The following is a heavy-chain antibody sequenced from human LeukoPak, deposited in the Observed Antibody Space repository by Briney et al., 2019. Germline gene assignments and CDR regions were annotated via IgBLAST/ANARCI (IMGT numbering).Heavy chain of an antibody. V-gene: IGHV3-66*01. CDR3: ARDRGGSRSDC. CDR1: GFTFSTNY. J-gene: IGHJ4*02. CDR2: IYGGGTT. D-gene: IGHD6-13*01. Sequence: GGSLRLSCAASGFTFSTNYMSWVRQAPGKGLEWVSVIYGGGTTYYADSVKGRFTISRDNSKNTLYLQMNSLRAEDTAVYYCARDRGGSRSDCWGQGTLVTVSS.